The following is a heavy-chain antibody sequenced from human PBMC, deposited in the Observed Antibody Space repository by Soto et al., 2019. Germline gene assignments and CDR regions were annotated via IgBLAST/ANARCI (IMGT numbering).Heavy chain of an antibody. CDR3: ARGRSDGNMPDY. Sequence: RASVQVSCKASGGTFSSYAIRWVRQAPGQGLEWMGGIIPIFGTANYAQKFQGRVTITADESTSTAYMELSSLRSEDTAVYYCARGRSDGNMPDYWGQGTLVTVS. J-gene: IGHJ4*02. V-gene: IGHV1-69*13. CDR2: IIPIFGTA. D-gene: IGHD2-15*01. CDR1: GGTFSSYA.